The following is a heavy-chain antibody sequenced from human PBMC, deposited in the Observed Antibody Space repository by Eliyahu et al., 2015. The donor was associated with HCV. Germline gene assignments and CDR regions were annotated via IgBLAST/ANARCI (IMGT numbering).Heavy chain of an antibody. D-gene: IGHD6-13*01. CDR2: ILSTSTYI. Sequence: GLEWVSSILSTSTYITYADSVKGRFTISRDNANNLLYLQMNSLRAEDTAVYYCVRDRMAADGTEWEAYWGQGTLVTVSS. V-gene: IGHV3-21*01. CDR3: VRDRMAADGTEWEAY. J-gene: IGHJ4*02.